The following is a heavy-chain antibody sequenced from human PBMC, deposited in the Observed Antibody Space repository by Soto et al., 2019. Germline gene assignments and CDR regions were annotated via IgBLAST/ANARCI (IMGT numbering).Heavy chain of an antibody. D-gene: IGHD6-6*01. CDR2: IFYRSQWYS. Sequence: QVQLQQSGPGLVKPSQTLSLPCAISGDYVSSNTATWNWIRQSPSRGIEWLGRIFYRSQWYSNYSVPVKSRITINPDTSKNQYSLQINYETPEDAAVYYCEREGQQVVQVWGQGTRVTVSS. CDR3: EREGQQVVQV. J-gene: IGHJ4*02. V-gene: IGHV6-1*01. CDR1: GDYVSSNTAT.